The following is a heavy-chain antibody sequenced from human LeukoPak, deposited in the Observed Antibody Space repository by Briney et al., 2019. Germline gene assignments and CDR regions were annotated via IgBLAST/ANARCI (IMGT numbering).Heavy chain of an antibody. CDR3: STASRNYYDSELDY. V-gene: IGHV3-48*02. D-gene: IGHD3-22*01. Sequence: GGSLRLSCAASGFTFSDFSMNWVRQAPGKGLEWLSYISSSGGTIWYADSVKGRFTSSRDNAKNSLYLQMSSLRDEDTAVYYCSTASRNYYDSELDYWGQGTSVTVSS. CDR1: GFTFSDFS. J-gene: IGHJ4*02. CDR2: ISSSGGTI.